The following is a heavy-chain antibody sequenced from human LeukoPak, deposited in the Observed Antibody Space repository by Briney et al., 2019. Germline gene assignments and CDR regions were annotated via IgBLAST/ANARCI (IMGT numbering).Heavy chain of an antibody. V-gene: IGHV3-23*01. CDR3: AKGGYSYGYEDVFDY. D-gene: IGHD5-18*01. CDR1: GFTFSSYP. J-gene: IGHJ4*02. CDR2: SSGNGGST. Sequence: GGSLRLSCAASGFTFSSYPMSWVRHAPGKGLEWVSASSGNGGSTYYADSVKGRFTISRDNSKNTMYLQMNSLRADDTAVYYCAKGGYSYGYEDVFDYWGQGTLVTVSS.